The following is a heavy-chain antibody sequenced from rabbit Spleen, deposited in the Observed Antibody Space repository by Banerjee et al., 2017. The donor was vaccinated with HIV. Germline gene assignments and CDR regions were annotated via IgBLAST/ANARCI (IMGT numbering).Heavy chain of an antibody. Sequence: QSLEESGGDLVKPGASLTLTCTASGVSFSGNSYMCWVRQAPGKGLEWIACIDTGSSGFTYFASWAKGRFTISKTSSTTVTLQMTSLTAADTATYFCARGSATMTLVITGYYLSLWGQGTLVTVS. J-gene: IGHJ4*01. V-gene: IGHV1S40*01. CDR1: GVSFSGNSY. CDR2: IDTGSSGFT. CDR3: ARGSATMTLVITGYYLSL. D-gene: IGHD2-1*01.